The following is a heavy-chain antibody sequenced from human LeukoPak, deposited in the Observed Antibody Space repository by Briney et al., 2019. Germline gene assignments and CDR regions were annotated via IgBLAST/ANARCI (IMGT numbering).Heavy chain of an antibody. J-gene: IGHJ4*02. CDR1: GFTFSSYE. Sequence: PGGSLRLSCAASGFTFSSYEMNWVRQAPGMGLEWVSYINSSGSTIYYADSVKGRFTISRDNAKNSLYLQMNSLRADDTAVYYCAREGDYDSSGYVFDYWGRGALVSVCS. CDR3: AREGDYDSSGYVFDY. CDR2: INSSGSTI. D-gene: IGHD3-22*01. V-gene: IGHV3-48*03.